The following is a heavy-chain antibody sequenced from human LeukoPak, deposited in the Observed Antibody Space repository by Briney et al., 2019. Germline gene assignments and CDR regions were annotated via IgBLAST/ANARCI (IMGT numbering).Heavy chain of an antibody. CDR1: GFTFSSYA. CDR2: ISGSGNSI. CDR3: AKVYYYGMDV. V-gene: IGHV3-23*01. Sequence: PGGSLRLSCAVSGFTFSSYAMNWVRQAPGKGLEWVSGISGSGNSIYYADSVKSRFTISRDNSKNTLYLQTNSLRAEDTAVYYCAKVYYYGMDVWGQGTTVTVSS. J-gene: IGHJ6*02.